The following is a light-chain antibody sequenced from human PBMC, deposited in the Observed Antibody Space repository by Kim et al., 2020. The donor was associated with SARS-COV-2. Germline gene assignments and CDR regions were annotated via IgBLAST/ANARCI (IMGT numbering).Light chain of an antibody. J-gene: IGLJ3*02. CDR2: SHD. CDR3: AAWDDSLDGWV. V-gene: IGLV1-44*01. Sequence: GQRVTMSCSGSASEIGSHSVNWYQRLPGAAPKLLIYSHDLRPAGVPDRFSASTSGTSASLAISGLQPEDEADFFCAAWDDSLDGWVFGGGTQLTVL. CDR1: ASEIGSHS.